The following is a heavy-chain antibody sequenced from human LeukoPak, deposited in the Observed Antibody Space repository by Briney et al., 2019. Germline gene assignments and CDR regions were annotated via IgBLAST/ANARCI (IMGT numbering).Heavy chain of an antibody. CDR2: IYYSGST. V-gene: IGHV4-30-4*08. J-gene: IGHJ4*02. Sequence: TFDDYAMHWIRQPPGKGLEWIGYIYYSGSTYYNPSLKSRVTISVDTSKNQFSLKLSSVTAADTAVYYCARASYYYGSGSPSFDYWGQGTLVTVSS. CDR3: ARASYYYGSGSPSFDY. CDR1: TFDDYA. D-gene: IGHD3-10*01.